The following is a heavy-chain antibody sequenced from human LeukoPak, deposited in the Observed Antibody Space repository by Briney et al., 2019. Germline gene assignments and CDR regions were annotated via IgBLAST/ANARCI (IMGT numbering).Heavy chain of an antibody. CDR3: ARDTIAAAGTRTGAFDI. CDR1: GFTLSSYS. J-gene: IGHJ3*02. CDR2: ISSSSSYI. Sequence: QTGGSLRLSCAASGFTLSSYSMNWVRQAPGKGLEWVSSISSSSSYIYYADSVKGRFTISRDNAKNSLYLQMNSLRAEDTAVYYCARDTIAAAGTRTGAFDIWGQGTMVTVSS. D-gene: IGHD6-13*01. V-gene: IGHV3-21*01.